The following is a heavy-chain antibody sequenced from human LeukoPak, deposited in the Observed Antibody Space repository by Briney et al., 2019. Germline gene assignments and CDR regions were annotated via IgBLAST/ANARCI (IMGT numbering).Heavy chain of an antibody. CDR2: IYYSGST. D-gene: IGHD3-10*01. J-gene: IGHJ4*02. V-gene: IGHV4-61*05. CDR1: GRSSSSSSYY. CDR3: ARVGTYGSGSYLSWLDY. Sequence: SETLSLTCSVSGRSSSSSSYYWAWIRQPPGKGLEWYGYIYYSGSTNYNPSLKSRVTISVDTSKNQFSLKLSSVTAADTAVYYCARVGTYGSGSYLSWLDYWGQGTLVTVSS.